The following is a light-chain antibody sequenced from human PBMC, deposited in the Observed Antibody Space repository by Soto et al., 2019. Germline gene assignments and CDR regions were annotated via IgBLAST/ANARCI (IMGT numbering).Light chain of an antibody. J-gene: IGKJ1*01. CDR2: GAS. V-gene: IGKV3-20*01. CDR3: QQFGTSPLWT. CDR1: QSVSSTF. Sequence: EIVLTQSPGTLSLSPGERATLSCRASQSVSSTFLAWFQQKPGQAPRLLIYGASSRATGIPDRFSGSGSGTDFTLTINSLEPEDFAVSYCQQFGTSPLWTFGQGTKVEIK.